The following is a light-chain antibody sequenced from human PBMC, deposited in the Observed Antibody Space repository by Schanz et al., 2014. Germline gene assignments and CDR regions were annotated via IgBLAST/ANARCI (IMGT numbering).Light chain of an antibody. V-gene: IGLV2-11*01. CDR2: DVS. J-gene: IGLJ3*02. CDR1: SSDVGGYNY. Sequence: QSVLTQPRSVSGSPGQSVTISCTGTSSDVGGYNYVSWYQQHPGKAPKLMIYDVSKRPSGVPDRFSGSKSGNTASLTISGLQAEDEADYYCSSYTSYATGVFGGGTKLTVL. CDR3: SSYTSYATGV.